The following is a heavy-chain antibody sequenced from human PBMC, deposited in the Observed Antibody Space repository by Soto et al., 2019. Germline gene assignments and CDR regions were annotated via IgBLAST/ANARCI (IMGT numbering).Heavy chain of an antibody. CDR3: ARRTYYYDSSANYQYYFDS. CDR1: GYSFTGYW. CDR2: IDPSDSYT. D-gene: IGHD3-22*01. V-gene: IGHV5-10-1*01. Sequence: PGESLKISCKGSGYSFTGYWITWVRQMPGKGLEWMGRIDPSDSYTNYSPSFQGHVTISAAKSISTAYLQWGSLKASDTAMYYCARRTYYYDSSANYQYYFDSWGQGTLVTVSS. J-gene: IGHJ4*02.